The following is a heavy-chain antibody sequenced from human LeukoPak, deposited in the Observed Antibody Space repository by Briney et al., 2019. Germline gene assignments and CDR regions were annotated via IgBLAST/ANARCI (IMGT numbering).Heavy chain of an antibody. D-gene: IGHD2-15*01. V-gene: IGHV1-69*05. CDR1: GGTFSSYA. J-gene: IGHJ4*02. Sequence: KVSGKASGGTFSSYAISWVRQAPGQGLEWMGGIIPIFGTANYAQKFQGRVTITTDESTSTAYMELGSLRSEDTAVYYCARGRPCSGGSCYYYYWGQGALVTVSS. CDR3: ARGRPCSGGSCYYYY. CDR2: IIPIFGTA.